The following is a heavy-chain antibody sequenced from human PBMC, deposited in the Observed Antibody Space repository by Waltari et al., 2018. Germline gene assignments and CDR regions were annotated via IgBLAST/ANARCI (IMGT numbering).Heavy chain of an antibody. V-gene: IGHV4-59*01. J-gene: IGHJ5*02. D-gene: IGHD5-12*01. Sequence: QVQLQESGPGLVKPSETLSLTCTVSGGSISSYYWSWIRQPPGKGLEWIGYIYYSGSTNYNPSLKSRVTISVDTSKNQFSLKLSSVTAADTAVYYCARASRRRDGYKGLGGWFDPWGQGTLVTVSS. CDR2: IYYSGST. CDR1: GGSISSYY. CDR3: ARASRRRDGYKGLGGWFDP.